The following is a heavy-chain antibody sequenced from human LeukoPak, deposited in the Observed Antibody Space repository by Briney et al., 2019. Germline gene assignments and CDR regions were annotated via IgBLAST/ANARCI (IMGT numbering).Heavy chain of an antibody. CDR1: GGSISSYY. D-gene: IGHD6-6*01. J-gene: IGHJ6*03. CDR3: ARRLRIAARPYYYYYMDV. CDR2: IYYSGST. Sequence: SETLSLTCTVSGGSISSYYWSWIRQPPGKGLEWIGYIYYSGSTNYNPSLKSRVTISVDTSKNQFSLKLSSVTAADTAVYYCARRLRIAARPYYYYYMDVWGKGTTVTVSS. V-gene: IGHV4-59*12.